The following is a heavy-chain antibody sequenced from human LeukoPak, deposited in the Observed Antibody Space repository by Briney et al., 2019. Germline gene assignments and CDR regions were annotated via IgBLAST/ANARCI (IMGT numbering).Heavy chain of an antibody. J-gene: IGHJ4*02. CDR3: ATLGWGSMITFGGVIVIPRGEDY. D-gene: IGHD3-16*02. V-gene: IGHV3-23*01. CDR2: ISGSGGST. Sequence: GGSLRLSCAASGFTFSSYAMSWVRQAPGKGLEWVSAISGSGGSTYYADSVKGRFTISRDNSKNTLYLQMTSLRDEDTAVYYCATLGWGSMITFGGVIVIPRGEDYWGQGTLVTVSS. CDR1: GFTFSSYA.